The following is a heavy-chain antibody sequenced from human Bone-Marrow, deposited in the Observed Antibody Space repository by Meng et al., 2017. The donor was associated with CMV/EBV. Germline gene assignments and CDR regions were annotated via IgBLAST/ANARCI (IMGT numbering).Heavy chain of an antibody. CDR3: ARHSLRFLVPD. D-gene: IGHD3-3*01. CDR1: GFTFSSYA. Sequence: GESLKISCAASGFTFSSYAMSWVRQAPGKGLEWVSAISGSGGSTYYADSVKGRFTISRDNAKNSLYLQMNSLRAEDTAVYYCARHSLRFLVPDWGQGTTVTVSS. CDR2: ISGSGGST. V-gene: IGHV3-23*01. J-gene: IGHJ6*02.